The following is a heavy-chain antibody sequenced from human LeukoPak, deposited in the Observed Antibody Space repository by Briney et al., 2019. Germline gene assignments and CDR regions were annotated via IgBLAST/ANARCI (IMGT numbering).Heavy chain of an antibody. D-gene: IGHD4-17*01. J-gene: IGHJ6*02. Sequence: GGSLRLSCAASGFTFSNYGMHWVRQAPGKGLEWVAVIWYDGSNKYYADSVKGRFTVSRDNSKNTLHLQMNSLRAEDTAVYYCARGATVTTFVSSQRDYYYYHGMDVWGQGTTVTVSS. CDR3: ARGATVTTFVSSQRDYYYYHGMDV. CDR2: IWYDGSNK. CDR1: GFTFSNYG. V-gene: IGHV3-33*01.